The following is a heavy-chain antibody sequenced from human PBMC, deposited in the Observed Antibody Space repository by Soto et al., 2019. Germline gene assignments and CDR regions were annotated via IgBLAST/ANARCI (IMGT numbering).Heavy chain of an antibody. CDR1: GFTFSSYA. CDR2: ISGSGGST. Sequence: PGGSLRLSCAASGFTFSSYAMIWVRQAPGKGLEWVSAISGSGGSTYYADSVKGRFTISRDNSKNTLYLQMNSLRAEDTAVYYCAKDPTPHFGGVIGRFDYWGQGTLVTVSS. J-gene: IGHJ4*02. CDR3: AKDPTPHFGGVIGRFDY. D-gene: IGHD3-16*02. V-gene: IGHV3-23*01.